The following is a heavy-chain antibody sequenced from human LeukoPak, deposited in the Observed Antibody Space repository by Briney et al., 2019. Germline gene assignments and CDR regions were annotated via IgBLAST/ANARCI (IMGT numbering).Heavy chain of an antibody. CDR3: ARSGCSSTSCYGFDI. D-gene: IGHD2-2*01. CDR2: IYYSGST. J-gene: IGHJ3*02. V-gene: IGHV4-59*01. Sequence: SETLSLTCTVSGGSISSYYWSWLRQPPGKGLEWIGYIYYSGSTNYNPSLKSRVTISVDTSKNQFSLKLTSVTAADTAVYYCARSGCSSTSCYGFDIWGQGTMVTVSS. CDR1: GGSISSYY.